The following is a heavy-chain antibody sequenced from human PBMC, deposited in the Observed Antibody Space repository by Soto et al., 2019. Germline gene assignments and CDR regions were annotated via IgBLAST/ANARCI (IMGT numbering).Heavy chain of an antibody. CDR2: TYYRSKWYN. D-gene: IGHD6-13*01. Sequence: PSQTLSLTCAISGDSVSSNSAAWNWIRQSPSRGLEWLGRTYYRSKWYNDYAVSVKSRITINPDTSKNQFSLQLNSVTPEDTAVYYCARVKGCRYSSSCGDWYFDLWGRGTLVTVSS. J-gene: IGHJ2*01. V-gene: IGHV6-1*01. CDR3: ARVKGCRYSSSCGDWYFDL. CDR1: GDSVSSNSAA.